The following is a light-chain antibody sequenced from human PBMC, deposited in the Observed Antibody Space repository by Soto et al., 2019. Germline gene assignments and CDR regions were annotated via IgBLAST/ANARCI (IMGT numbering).Light chain of an antibody. J-gene: IGKJ2*01. CDR3: QQYHTYLYT. CDR1: QSLGGW. Sequence: DIKMTQSPSSLVASVGDRVTITCRASQSLGGWLAWYKQKPGEAPKLLIYKASTLENGVPSRFSGSGSGTEFTLTIRSLQPDDSATYFCQQYHTYLYTFGQGTILEI. V-gene: IGKV1-5*03. CDR2: KAS.